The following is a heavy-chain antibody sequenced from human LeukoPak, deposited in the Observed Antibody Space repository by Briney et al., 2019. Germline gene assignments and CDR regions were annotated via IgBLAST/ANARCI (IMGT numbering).Heavy chain of an antibody. D-gene: IGHD2-8*01. CDR3: ARAPNPDFFDD. CDR2: IYYSGST. Sequence: SETLSLTCTVSSGSIRTSYCSWIRQPPGKGLEWIGYIYYSGSTNYNPSLKSRVTISVDTSRNQFSLKLSSVTAADTAVYYCARAPNPDFFDDWGQGTLVTVSS. V-gene: IGHV4-59*01. J-gene: IGHJ4*02. CDR1: SGSIRTSY.